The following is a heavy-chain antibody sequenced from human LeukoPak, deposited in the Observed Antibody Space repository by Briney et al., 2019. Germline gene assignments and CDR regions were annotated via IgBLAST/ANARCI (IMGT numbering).Heavy chain of an antibody. V-gene: IGHV3-43D*03. CDR2: ISWNGGTT. CDR3: AKAISAAAVGDYFDY. J-gene: IGHJ4*02. D-gene: IGHD6-13*01. Sequence: GGSLRLSCAASGFTFDDFAMHWVRQAPGKGLQWVSLISWNGGTTYYADSVKGRFIISRDNIKNSLYLQMHSLRPEDSAVYYCAKAISAAAVGDYFDYWGQGTLVTVSS. CDR1: GFTFDDFA.